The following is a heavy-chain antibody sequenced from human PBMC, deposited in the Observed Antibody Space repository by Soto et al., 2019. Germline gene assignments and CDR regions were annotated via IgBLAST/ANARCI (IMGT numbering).Heavy chain of an antibody. Sequence: QVQLVQSGAEVKKPGASVKVSCKASGYTFTSYYMHWVRQAPGQGLEWMGIINPSGGSTSYAQKFQGRLNMTRDTSTSTVYMELSSLRSEDTAVYYCARGYVTVGGVNDGYYGMDVWGQGTTVTVSS. CDR1: GYTFTSYY. J-gene: IGHJ6*02. D-gene: IGHD3-16*01. V-gene: IGHV1-46*01. CDR2: INPSGGST. CDR3: ARGYVTVGGVNDGYYGMDV.